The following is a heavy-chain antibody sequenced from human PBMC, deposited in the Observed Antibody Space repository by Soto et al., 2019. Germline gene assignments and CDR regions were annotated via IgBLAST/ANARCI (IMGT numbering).Heavy chain of an antibody. CDR1: GLTFSGYG. J-gene: IGHJ6*02. Sequence: AGGSLRLSFAASGLTFSGYGMHWVRQAPGKGLEWVAVISYDGSNKYYADSVKGRFTISRDNSKNTLYLQMNSLRAEDTAVYYCAKVMLQLNYYYYGMDVWGQGTTVTVS. D-gene: IGHD5-18*01. V-gene: IGHV3-30*18. CDR3: AKVMLQLNYYYYGMDV. CDR2: ISYDGSNK.